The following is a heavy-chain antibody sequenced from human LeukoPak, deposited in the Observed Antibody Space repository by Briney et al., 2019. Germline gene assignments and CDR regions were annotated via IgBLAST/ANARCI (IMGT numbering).Heavy chain of an antibody. D-gene: IGHD2-21*01. CDR2: MNPNSGNT. V-gene: IGHV1-8*01. CDR1: GYTFTSYD. J-gene: IGHJ3*02. Sequence: ASVKVSCKASGYTFTSYDINWVRQATGQGLEWMGWMNPNSGNTGYAQKFQGRVTMTRNTSISTAYMELSSLSSDDTAMYFCARARTSIRFTDSFDIWSQGTLVTVSS. CDR3: ARARTSIRFTDSFDI.